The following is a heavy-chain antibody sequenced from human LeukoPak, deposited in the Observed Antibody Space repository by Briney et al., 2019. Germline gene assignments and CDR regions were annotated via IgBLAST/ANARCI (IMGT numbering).Heavy chain of an antibody. CDR2: ISGSGGST. CDR3: AKNVGSPRSSGYFDL. Sequence: GGSLRLSCAVSGFTFNSYAMSWVRQAPGKGLEWVSGISGSGGSTSYADSVKGRFTISRHNFKNALYLQMNSLRAEDTAVYYCAKNVGSPRSSGYFDLGGRGTLVTVSS. J-gene: IGHJ2*01. CDR1: GFTFNSYA. D-gene: IGHD6-19*01. V-gene: IGHV3-23*01.